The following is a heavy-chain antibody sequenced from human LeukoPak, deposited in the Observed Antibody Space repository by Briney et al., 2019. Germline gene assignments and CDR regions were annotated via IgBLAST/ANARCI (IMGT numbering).Heavy chain of an antibody. D-gene: IGHD5-24*01. CDR2: INPSGGNT. CDR1: GYTFTNYY. V-gene: IGHV1-46*01. J-gene: IGHJ3*02. CDR3: ARIRDGYNAAYAI. Sequence: ASVKVSCKASGYTFTNYYIHWVRQAPGQGLEWMGLINPSGGNTNYAQNFQGRVTMTRDTSASTVYMELSSLTSEDTAIYYCARIRDGYNAAYAIWGQGTVVTVPS.